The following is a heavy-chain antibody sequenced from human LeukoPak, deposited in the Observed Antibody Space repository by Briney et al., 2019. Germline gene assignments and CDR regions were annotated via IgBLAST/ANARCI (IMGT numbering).Heavy chain of an antibody. V-gene: IGHV3-74*01. J-gene: IGHJ4*02. CDR2: INSDGSST. CDR1: GFTFSDYY. Sequence: GGSLRLSCAASGFTFSDYYMSWIRQAPGKGLVWVSRINSDGSSTSYADSVKGRFTISRDNAKNTLYLQMNSLRAEDTAVYYCTRDRGSGTYYYFDYWGQGTLVTVSS. CDR3: TRDRGSGTYYYFDY. D-gene: IGHD3-10*01.